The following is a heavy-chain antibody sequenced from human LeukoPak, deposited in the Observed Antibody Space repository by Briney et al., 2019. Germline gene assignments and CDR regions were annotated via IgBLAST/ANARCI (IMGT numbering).Heavy chain of an antibody. CDR2: IRSNSDGGTI. D-gene: IGHD3-22*01. CDR3: ATDFYDST. J-gene: IGHJ5*02. V-gene: IGHV3-15*07. Sequence: GGSLRLSCATSGFTFSNAWMNWVRQAPGKGLEWVGRIRSNSDGGTIDYAAPVKGRFTLSGDDSKTTLYLQMNSLQTEGTAVYYCATDFYDSTWGQGTLVTVSS. CDR1: GFTFSNAW.